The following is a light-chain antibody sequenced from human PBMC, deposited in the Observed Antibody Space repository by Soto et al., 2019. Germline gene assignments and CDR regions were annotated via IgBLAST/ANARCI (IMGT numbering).Light chain of an antibody. CDR3: QQYNNWPLT. Sequence: EIVLTQSPVILSVSPGERATLSCRASQSVRSNLAWYQQKPGQAPRLLIYGASSRATGIPVRFSGSGSGTEFTLTISSLQPEDFAVYYCQQYNNWPLTFGQGTRLEI. CDR2: GAS. V-gene: IGKV3-15*01. CDR1: QSVRSN. J-gene: IGKJ5*01.